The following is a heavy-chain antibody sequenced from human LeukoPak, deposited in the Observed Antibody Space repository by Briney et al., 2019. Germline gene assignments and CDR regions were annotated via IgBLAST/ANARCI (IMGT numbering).Heavy chain of an antibody. CDR3: ASEYSSYRGAFDI. CDR2: ISTDNGNT. D-gene: IGHD6-6*01. V-gene: IGHV1-18*04. J-gene: IGHJ3*02. Sequence: ASVKVSCKSSGYSFTSYGINWVRQAPGQGLEWMGWISTDNGNTDYAQNLQGRVTMTTDTSTSTAYMELRSLRSDDTAVYYCASEYSSYRGAFDIWGQGTMVTVSS. CDR1: GYSFTSYG.